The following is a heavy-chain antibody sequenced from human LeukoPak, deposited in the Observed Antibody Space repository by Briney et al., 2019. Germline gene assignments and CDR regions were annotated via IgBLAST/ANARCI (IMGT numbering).Heavy chain of an antibody. D-gene: IGHD4-17*01. V-gene: IGHV4-30-2*01. J-gene: IGHJ4*02. CDR2: IYHSGST. CDR1: GGSISSGGYS. Sequence: SETLSLTCAVSGGSISSGGYSWSWIRQPPGKGLEWTGYIYHSGSTYYNPSLKSRVTISVDRSKNQFSLKLSSVTAADTAVYYCARGLGGLNYGDYFDYWGQGTLVTVSS. CDR3: ARGLGGLNYGDYFDY.